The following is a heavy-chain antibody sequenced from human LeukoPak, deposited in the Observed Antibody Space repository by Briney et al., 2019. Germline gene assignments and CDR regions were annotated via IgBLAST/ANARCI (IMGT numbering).Heavy chain of an antibody. CDR1: GFTLSSYA. CDR2: ISGSGSST. CDR3: AKDPPRSRAIVDAFDV. V-gene: IGHV3-23*01. D-gene: IGHD3-22*01. J-gene: IGHJ3*01. Sequence: GGSLRLSCAASGFTLSSYAMIWVRQAPGKGLEWVSVISGSGSSTDYADSVKGRFTISRDNSKNALYLQMNSLRVEDTAVYYCAKDPPRSRAIVDAFDVWGQGTMVTVSS.